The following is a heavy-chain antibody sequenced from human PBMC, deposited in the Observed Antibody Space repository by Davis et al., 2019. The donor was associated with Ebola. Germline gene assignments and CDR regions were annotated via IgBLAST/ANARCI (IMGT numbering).Heavy chain of an antibody. Sequence: AASVKVSCKASGYTFTSYGISWVRQAPGQGLEWMGWISAYNGNTNYAQKLQGRVTMTTDTSTSTAYMELRSLRSDDTAVYYCASIAVAGNYHPLLGYYGMDVWGKGTTVTVSS. CDR2: ISAYNGNT. CDR3: ASIAVAGNYHPLLGYYGMDV. CDR1: GYTFTSYG. J-gene: IGHJ6*04. D-gene: IGHD6-19*01. V-gene: IGHV1-18*04.